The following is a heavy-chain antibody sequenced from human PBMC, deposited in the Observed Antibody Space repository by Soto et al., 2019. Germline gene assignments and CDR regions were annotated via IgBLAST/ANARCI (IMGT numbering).Heavy chain of an antibody. J-gene: IGHJ5*02. D-gene: IGHD6-6*01. CDR3: ARDRASIAARRGYNWFDP. Sequence: ASVKVSCKASGYTITSYAMHWVRQAPGQRLEWMGWINAGNGNTKYSQKFQGRVTITRDTSASTAYMELSSLRSEDTAVYYCARDRASIAARRGYNWFDPWGQGTLVTVSS. CDR1: GYTITSYA. CDR2: INAGNGNT. V-gene: IGHV1-3*01.